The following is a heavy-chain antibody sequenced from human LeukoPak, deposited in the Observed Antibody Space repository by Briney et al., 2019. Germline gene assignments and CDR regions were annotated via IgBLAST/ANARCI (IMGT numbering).Heavy chain of an antibody. Sequence: PGGSLRLSCAASGFTFSSYWSWIRQPAGKGLEWIGRIYTSGSTNYNPSLKSRVTMSVDTSKNQFSLKLSSVTAADTAVYYCARDRKRSSGWWDFDYWGQGTLVTVSS. CDR1: GFTFSSY. V-gene: IGHV4-4*07. D-gene: IGHD6-19*01. CDR3: ARDRKRSSGWWDFDY. J-gene: IGHJ4*02. CDR2: IYTSGST.